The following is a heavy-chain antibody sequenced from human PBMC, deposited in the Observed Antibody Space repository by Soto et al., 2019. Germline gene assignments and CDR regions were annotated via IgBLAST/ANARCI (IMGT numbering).Heavy chain of an antibody. CDR2: ISSSSSYT. CDR1: GFTFSDYY. D-gene: IGHD3-10*01. J-gene: IGHJ6*02. Sequence: PGGSLRLSCAASGFTFSDYYMSWIRQAPGKGLEWVSYISSSSSYTNYADSVKGRFTISRDNAKNSLYLQMNSLRAEDTAVYYCARDGSGSYSGDLYYYYGMDVWGQGTTVTVSS. V-gene: IGHV3-11*05. CDR3: ARDGSGSYSGDLYYYYGMDV.